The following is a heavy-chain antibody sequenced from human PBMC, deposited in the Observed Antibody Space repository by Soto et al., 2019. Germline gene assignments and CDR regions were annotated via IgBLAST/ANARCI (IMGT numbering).Heavy chain of an antibody. V-gene: IGHV1-18*01. D-gene: IGHD6-13*01. Sequence: QVQLKQSGPEVRKPGASVRVSCKASGYIFTNFGISWVRQAPGQGLEWMGWISVYNDNTHYAQKLPGRVSITTDTSTVTAYIYLSSLRSDDTSIYCCVRDSSSWFYYYYGMDVWGQGTTVTVSS. J-gene: IGHJ6*02. CDR3: VRDSSSWFYYYYGMDV. CDR2: ISVYNDNT. CDR1: GYIFTNFG.